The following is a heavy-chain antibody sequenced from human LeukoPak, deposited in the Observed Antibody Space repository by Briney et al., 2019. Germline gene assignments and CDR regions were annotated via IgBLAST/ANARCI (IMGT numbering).Heavy chain of an antibody. CDR3: ARLANYDFWSGYYNNFDY. Sequence: GASVKVSCKASGYTFTSYGISWVRQAPGQGLEWMGWISAYNGNTNYAQKLQGRVTMTTDTSTSTAYMELRSLRSDDTAVYYCARLANYDFWSGYYNNFDYWGQGTLVTVSS. D-gene: IGHD3-3*01. J-gene: IGHJ4*02. CDR2: ISAYNGNT. V-gene: IGHV1-18*01. CDR1: GYTFTSYG.